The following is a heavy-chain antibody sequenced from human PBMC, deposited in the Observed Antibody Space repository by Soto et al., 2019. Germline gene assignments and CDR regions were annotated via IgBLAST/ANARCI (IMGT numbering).Heavy chain of an antibody. J-gene: IGHJ4*01. CDR1: GFTFSSYW. CDR2: IKQDGSEK. Sequence: EVQLVESGGGLVQPGGSLRLSCAASGFTFSSYWMSWVRQAPGKGLEWVASIKQDGSEKYYVDSVKGRFTISRDNAKNAMYPQMNSMSAEDTAVYYWSNHGDDSDYSSEYGMDYWGQGTMVTVSS. CDR3: SNHGDDSDYSSEYGMDY. V-gene: IGHV3-7*01. D-gene: IGHD4-17*01.